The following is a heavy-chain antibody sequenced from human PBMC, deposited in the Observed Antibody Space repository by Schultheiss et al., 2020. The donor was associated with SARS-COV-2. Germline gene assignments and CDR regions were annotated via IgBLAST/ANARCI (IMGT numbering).Heavy chain of an antibody. CDR3: ARAGKQTYFDY. J-gene: IGHJ4*02. CDR2: IGHSGANT. CDR1: GFTFSSYA. Sequence: GGSLRLSCAASGFTFSSYAMTWVRQAPGKGLEWVSAIGHSGANTYYADSVMGRFTISRDNAKKSLYLHMNSLIAEDTAVYYCARAGKQTYFDYWGQGTLVTVSS. V-gene: IGHV3-23*01. D-gene: IGHD3-10*01.